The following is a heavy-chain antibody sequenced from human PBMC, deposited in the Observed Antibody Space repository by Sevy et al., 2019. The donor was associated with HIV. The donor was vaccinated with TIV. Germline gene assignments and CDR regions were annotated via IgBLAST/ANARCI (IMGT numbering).Heavy chain of an antibody. D-gene: IGHD2-15*01. V-gene: IGHV3-53*01. CDR1: GFSVSSNY. CDR3: AREDIVLGEDNYYGIDV. Sequence: GGSLRLSCAASGFSVSSNYMSWVRQAPGKGPEWVSVIHSGGKISYADSVQGRFTISRDNSKNTLYLQMNNLRAEDTAVYYCAREDIVLGEDNYYGIDVWGQGTTVTVSS. J-gene: IGHJ6*02. CDR2: IHSGGKI.